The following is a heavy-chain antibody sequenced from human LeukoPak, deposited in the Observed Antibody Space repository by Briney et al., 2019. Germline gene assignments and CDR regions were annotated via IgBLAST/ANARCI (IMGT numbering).Heavy chain of an antibody. Sequence: ASVKVSCKASGYTFTSYDINWVRQATGQGLEWMGWMNPNSGNTGYAQKFQGRVTMTRNTSISTAYMELSSLRSEDTAVYYCARVGYSYGYYYYGMDVWGQGTTVTVSS. CDR3: ARVGYSYGYYYYGMDV. D-gene: IGHD5-18*01. CDR2: MNPNSGNT. J-gene: IGHJ6*02. V-gene: IGHV1-8*01. CDR1: GYTFTSYD.